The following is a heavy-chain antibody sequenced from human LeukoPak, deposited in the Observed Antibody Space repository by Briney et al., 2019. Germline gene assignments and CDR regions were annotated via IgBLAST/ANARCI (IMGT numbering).Heavy chain of an antibody. Sequence: GSLRLSCAASGFTFSSYGMHWVRQAPGKGLEWVAVIWYDGSNKYYADSVKGRFTISRDNSKNTLYLQMNSLRAEDTAVYYRARALLPYDSSGYYLNYWGQGTLVTVSS. V-gene: IGHV3-33*01. CDR3: ARALLPYDSSGYYLNY. CDR2: IWYDGSNK. CDR1: GFTFSSYG. D-gene: IGHD3-22*01. J-gene: IGHJ4*02.